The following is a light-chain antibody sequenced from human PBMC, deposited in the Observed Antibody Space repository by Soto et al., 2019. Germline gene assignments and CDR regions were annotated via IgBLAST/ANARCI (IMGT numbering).Light chain of an antibody. J-gene: IGKJ1*01. Sequence: DSQMTQSPATLSASVGERVTITSRASQSISSCVAWYEQKRGKAPKLLIYDASTLGSGVPARFSGSGCGTEITLTISSLQPDVFATYCCQQYNSYSFGQGTKVDIK. V-gene: IGKV1-5*01. CDR3: QQYNSYS. CDR2: DAS. CDR1: QSISSC.